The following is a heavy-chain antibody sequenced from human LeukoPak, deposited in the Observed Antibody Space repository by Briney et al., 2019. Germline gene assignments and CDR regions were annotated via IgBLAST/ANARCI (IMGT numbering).Heavy chain of an antibody. V-gene: IGHV4-38-2*01. D-gene: IGHD3-3*01. CDR3: ARLVRYYYFWSGYPNHFDY. Sequence: PSETLSLTCAVSGYSISSDYYWGWIRQPPGKVLECLGSIYHSGSTYYTPSLKSRFTGAVDAYKNQFSLKPDSGTAAHVVVYYCARLVRYYYFWSGYPNHFDYWGQGTLVTVSS. CDR1: GYSISSDYY. J-gene: IGHJ4*02. CDR2: IYHSGST.